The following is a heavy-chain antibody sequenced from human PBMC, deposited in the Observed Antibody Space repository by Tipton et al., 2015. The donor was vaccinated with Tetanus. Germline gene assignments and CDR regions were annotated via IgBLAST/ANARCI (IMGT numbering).Heavy chain of an antibody. D-gene: IGHD2-2*01. J-gene: IGHJ5*02. V-gene: IGHV4-39*02. Sequence: TLSLTCTVSGGSISGSSYYWGWIRQPPGKGLEWLGDVIYDGTSYYNPSLNSRVKISLDTSMNQVSLTLTSVTAADTALYYCARGVPYSTTMGSDWFDPWGQGTLVTVSS. CDR1: GGSISGSSYY. CDR3: ARGVPYSTTMGSDWFDP. CDR2: VIYDGTS.